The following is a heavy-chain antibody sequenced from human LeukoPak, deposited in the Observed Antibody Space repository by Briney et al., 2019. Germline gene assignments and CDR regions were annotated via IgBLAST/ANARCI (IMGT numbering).Heavy chain of an antibody. CDR3: TRDALYGDPSYYYMDV. D-gene: IGHD4-17*01. CDR2: IKQDGSDI. Sequence: PGGSLRLSCAASGFSFNGFWMSWVRQAPGKGLEWVANIKQDGSDIYYLGSVRGRFTISRDNAMNSLYLQTNSLRAEDTAVYYCTRDALYGDPSYYYMDVWGKGTTVTVSS. J-gene: IGHJ6*03. V-gene: IGHV3-7*01. CDR1: GFSFNGFW.